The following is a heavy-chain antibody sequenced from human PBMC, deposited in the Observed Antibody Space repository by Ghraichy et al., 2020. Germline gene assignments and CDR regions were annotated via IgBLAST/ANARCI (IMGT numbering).Heavy chain of an antibody. V-gene: IGHV3-48*01. CDR1: GFTFSSYS. D-gene: IGHD3-22*01. CDR2: ISSSSSTI. Sequence: GESLNISCAASGFTFSSYSMNWVRQAPGKGLEWVSYISSSSSTIYYADSVKGRFTISRDNAKNSMYLQMNSLRAEDTAVYYCARDLVFYDSSGYYEGYWGQGTLVTVSS. J-gene: IGHJ4*02. CDR3: ARDLVFYDSSGYYEGY.